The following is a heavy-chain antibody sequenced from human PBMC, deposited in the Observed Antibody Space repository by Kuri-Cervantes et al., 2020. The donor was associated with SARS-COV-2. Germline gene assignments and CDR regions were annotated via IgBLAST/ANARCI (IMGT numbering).Heavy chain of an antibody. CDR3: ARPAGGGVPAAGWYFDL. D-gene: IGHD2-2*01. J-gene: IGHJ2*01. Sequence: SETLSLTCAVYGGSFSGYYWSWIRQPPGKGLEWIGEINHSGSTYYNPSLKSRVTISVDTSKNQFSLKLSSVTAADTAVYYCARPAGGGVPAAGWYFDLWGRGTLVTVSS. V-gene: IGHV4-34*01. CDR2: INHSGST. CDR1: GGSFSGYY.